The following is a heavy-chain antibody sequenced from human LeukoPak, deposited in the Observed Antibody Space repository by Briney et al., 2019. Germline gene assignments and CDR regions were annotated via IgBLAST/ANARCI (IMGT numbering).Heavy chain of an antibody. J-gene: IGHJ4*02. CDR2: ISSSSSTI. CDR1: GFTFSSYA. D-gene: IGHD1-7*01. CDR3: ATEGWNYGKLSFDN. V-gene: IGHV3-48*02. Sequence: GGSLRLSCAASGFTFSSYAMSWVRQAPGKGLEWVSYISSSSSTIYYADSVKGRFTISRDNAKNSLYLQMNSLRDEDTAVYYCATEGWNYGKLSFDNWGQGTLVTVSS.